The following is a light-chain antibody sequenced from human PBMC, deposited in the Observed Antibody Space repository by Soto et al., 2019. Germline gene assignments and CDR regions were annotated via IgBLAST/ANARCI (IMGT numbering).Light chain of an antibody. CDR3: CSYAGTYTHWV. CDR1: SSDVGGYNY. J-gene: IGLJ3*02. Sequence: QSVLTQPRSVSGSPGQSVTISCTGTSSDVGGYNYVSWYQHHPGKAPKFMIYDVSKRPSGVPDRFSGSKSGNTASLTISGLQAEDEADYYCCSYAGTYTHWVFGGGTQLTVL. CDR2: DVS. V-gene: IGLV2-11*01.